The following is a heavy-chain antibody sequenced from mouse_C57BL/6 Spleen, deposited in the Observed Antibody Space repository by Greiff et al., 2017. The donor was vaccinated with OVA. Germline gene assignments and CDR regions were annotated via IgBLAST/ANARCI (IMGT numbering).Heavy chain of an antibody. CDR2: IYPGSGST. Sequence: VQLQQPGAELVKPGASVKMSCKASGYTFTSYWITWVKQRPGQGLEWIGDIYPGSGSTNYNEKFKSKATLTVDTSSSTAYMELRSLTSEDSAVYYCARFTTVVAKGWYFDVWGTGTTVTVSS. J-gene: IGHJ1*03. CDR3: ARFTTVVAKGWYFDV. CDR1: GYTFTSYW. D-gene: IGHD1-1*01. V-gene: IGHV1-55*01.